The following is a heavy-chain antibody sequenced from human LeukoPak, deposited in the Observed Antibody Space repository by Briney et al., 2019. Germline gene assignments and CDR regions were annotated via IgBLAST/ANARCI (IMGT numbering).Heavy chain of an antibody. CDR3: SSGGLGNRLGY. Sequence: SETLSLTCAVYGGFFSGYFWNWIRQPPGKGLEWIGEISQSGSINYKPSLKSRVTMSVDTSTNHFSLRLRSVTAADTAVYYCSSGGLGNRLGYWGQGTLVTVSS. J-gene: IGHJ4*02. V-gene: IGHV4-34*01. CDR2: ISQSGSI. CDR1: GGFFSGYF. D-gene: IGHD3/OR15-3a*01.